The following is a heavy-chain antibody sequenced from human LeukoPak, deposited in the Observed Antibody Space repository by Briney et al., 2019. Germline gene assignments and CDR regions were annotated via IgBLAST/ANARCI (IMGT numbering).Heavy chain of an antibody. CDR2: INPNSGGT. CDR3: ARVGSGSYYNPVFDY. D-gene: IGHD3-10*01. V-gene: IGHV1-2*02. Sequence: EASVKVSCKASGYTFTGYYMHWVRQAPGQGLEWMGWINPNSGGTNYAQKFQGRVTMTRDTSISTAYMELSRLRSDDTAVYYCARVGSGSYYNPVFDYWGQGTLVTVSS. CDR1: GYTFTGYY. J-gene: IGHJ4*02.